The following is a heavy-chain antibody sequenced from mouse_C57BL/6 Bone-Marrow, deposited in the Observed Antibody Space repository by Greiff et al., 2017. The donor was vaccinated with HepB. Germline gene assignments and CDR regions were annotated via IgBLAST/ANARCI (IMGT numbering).Heavy chain of an antibody. CDR1: GYTFTSYW. D-gene: IGHD1-1*01. V-gene: IGHV1-59*01. Sequence: QVQLQQPGAELVRPGTSVKLSCKASGYTFTSYWMHWVKQRPGQGLEWIGVIDPSASYTNYNQKFKGKATLTVDTSSSTAYMQLSSLTSEDSAVYYCAREGGSNYYAMDYWGQGTAVTVSS. J-gene: IGHJ4*01. CDR3: AREGGSNYYAMDY. CDR2: IDPSASYT.